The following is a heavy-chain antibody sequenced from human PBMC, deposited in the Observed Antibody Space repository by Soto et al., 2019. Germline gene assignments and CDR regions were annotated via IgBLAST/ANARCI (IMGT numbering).Heavy chain of an antibody. CDR2: ISSDGSEK. J-gene: IGHJ4*02. V-gene: IGHV3-30*18. CDR3: AKGAVTTSLYYFDY. D-gene: IGHD4-17*01. Sequence: QVQLVESGGGVVQPGRSLRLSCAASGFTFSTYGVHWVRQAPGKGLEWVAVISSDGSEKYYAGSVKGRVSISRENSKSTLYLQMDSLRAEDTAVYYCAKGAVTTSLYYFDYWGQGTLVTVSS. CDR1: GFTFSTYG.